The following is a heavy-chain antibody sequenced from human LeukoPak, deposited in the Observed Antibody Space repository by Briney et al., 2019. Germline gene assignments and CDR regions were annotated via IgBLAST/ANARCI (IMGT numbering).Heavy chain of an antibody. CDR1: GYTFTSYY. D-gene: IGHD4-23*01. Sequence: ASVKVSCKASGYTFTSYYMHWVRQAPGQGLEWMGIINPSGGSTSYAQKFQGRVTMTRDTSTSTVYMELSSLRSEDTAVYYCARDRTPHGGNSGTDYWGQGTLATVSS. J-gene: IGHJ4*02. V-gene: IGHV1-46*01. CDR2: INPSGGST. CDR3: ARDRTPHGGNSGTDY.